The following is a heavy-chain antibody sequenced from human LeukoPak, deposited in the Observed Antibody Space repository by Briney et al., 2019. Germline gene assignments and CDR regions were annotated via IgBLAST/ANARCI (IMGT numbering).Heavy chain of an antibody. V-gene: IGHV3-73*01. CDR3: TTSDYDSSGYYYDY. CDR1: GFTFSGSA. J-gene: IGHJ4*02. D-gene: IGHD3-22*01. CDR2: IRSKANSYAT. Sequence: GRSLRLSCAASGFTFSGSAMHWVRQASGEGLEWVGRIRSKANSYATAYAASVKDRFTISRDDSKNTAYLQMNSLKTEDTAVYYCTTSDYDSSGYYYDYWGQGTLVTVSS.